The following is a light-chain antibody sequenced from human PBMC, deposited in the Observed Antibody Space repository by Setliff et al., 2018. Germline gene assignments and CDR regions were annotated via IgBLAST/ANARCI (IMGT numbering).Light chain of an antibody. V-gene: IGLV2-23*02. CDR1: SSDVGSYNL. J-gene: IGLJ1*01. Sequence: QSALTQPASVSGSPGQSITISCTGTSSDVGSYNLVSWYQQHPGKAPKLMIYEVSKRPSRVSNRFSGSKSGNTASLTISGLQAEDEADYYCCSYAGSPYVFGTGTKVTVL. CDR2: EVS. CDR3: CSYAGSPYV.